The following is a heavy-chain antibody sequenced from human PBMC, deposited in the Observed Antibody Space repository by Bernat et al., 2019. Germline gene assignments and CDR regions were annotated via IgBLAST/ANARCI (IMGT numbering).Heavy chain of an antibody. V-gene: IGHV4-59*01. D-gene: IGHD6-13*01. CDR1: GGSISSYY. CDR2: IHYSGST. CDR3: ARGRSGISAFDI. J-gene: IGHJ3*02. Sequence: QVQLQKSGPGLVKPSETLSLTCTVSGGSISSYYWSWIRQPPGKGLEWIGYIHYSGSTNYNPFLKSRVTISVDTSKNQFSLKLSSVTAADTAVYYCARGRSGISAFDIWGQGTMVTVSS.